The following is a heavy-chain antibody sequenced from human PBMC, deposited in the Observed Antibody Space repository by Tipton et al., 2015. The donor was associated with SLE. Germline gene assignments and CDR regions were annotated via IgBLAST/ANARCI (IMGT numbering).Heavy chain of an antibody. CDR2: ISWNGGNT. Sequence: GSLRLSCVASGFTFSSYAMSWVRQAPGKGLEWVSLISWNGGNTYYADSVKGRFTISRDNSKNFLYLEMSSLRAEDTALYYCAREGSWCTFACDGCVEQFFHYHMDVWCKGTTVAVSS. V-gene: IGHV3-43D*04. D-gene: IGHD2-8*01. CDR3: AREGSWCTFACDGCVEQFFHYHMDV. J-gene: IGHJ6*03. CDR1: GFTFSSYA.